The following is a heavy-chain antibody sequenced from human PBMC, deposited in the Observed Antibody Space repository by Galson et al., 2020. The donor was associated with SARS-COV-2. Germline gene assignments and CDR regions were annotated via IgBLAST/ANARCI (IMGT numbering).Heavy chain of an antibody. CDR2: IWSDENHK. J-gene: IGHJ4*02. V-gene: IGHV3-33*01. CDR1: GFSFSTYA. Sequence: GGSLRLSCAASGFSFSTYAMHWVRQAPGKGLEWVAVIWSDENHKYYVDSVKGRFTISRDNSMNTVNLQMNSLRAEDTAVYYCTTSIIVPGTLDYWGQGTLVSVSS. D-gene: IGHD3-22*01. CDR3: TTSIIVPGTLDY.